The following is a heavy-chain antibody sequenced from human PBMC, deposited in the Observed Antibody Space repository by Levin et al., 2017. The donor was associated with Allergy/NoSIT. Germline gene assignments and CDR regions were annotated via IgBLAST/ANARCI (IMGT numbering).Heavy chain of an antibody. CDR1: GFTFDTYD. D-gene: IGHD5-18*01. Sequence: LSLTCAASGFTFDTYDMTWVRQAPGKGLEWVSTITSSGGNTFYADSVKGRFTISRDNSKNTLYVQMKSLRVDDTAVYYCAIGTAMIAWGQGTLVTVSS. V-gene: IGHV3-23*01. J-gene: IGHJ5*02. CDR3: AIGTAMIA. CDR2: ITSSGGNT.